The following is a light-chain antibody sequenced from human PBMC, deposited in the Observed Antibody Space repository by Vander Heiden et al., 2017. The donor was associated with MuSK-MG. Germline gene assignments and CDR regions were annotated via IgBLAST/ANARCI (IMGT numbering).Light chain of an antibody. Sequence: HMPPSPSSLSASVGDRVTITCRASQSISSYLNWYQQKPGKAPKLLIYAASSLQSGVPSRFSGSGSGTDFTLTISSLQPEDFATYYCQQSYSTPRTFGQGTKVEIK. CDR3: QQSYSTPRT. CDR1: QSISSY. CDR2: AAS. V-gene: IGKV1-39*01. J-gene: IGKJ1*01.